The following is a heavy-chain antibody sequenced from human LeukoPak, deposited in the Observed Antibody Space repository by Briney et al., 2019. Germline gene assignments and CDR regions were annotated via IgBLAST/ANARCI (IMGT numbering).Heavy chain of an antibody. Sequence: GGSLRLSCAASGFTFSDYYMIWIRQAPGKGLEWVSYISSSGSTIFYADSVKGRFTIPRDNAKNSLYLQMNSLRAEDTAVYYCAKDLRTIFGVVTRTFDYWGQGTLVTVSS. CDR3: AKDLRTIFGVVTRTFDY. V-gene: IGHV3-11*01. D-gene: IGHD3-3*01. CDR2: ISSSGSTI. CDR1: GFTFSDYY. J-gene: IGHJ4*02.